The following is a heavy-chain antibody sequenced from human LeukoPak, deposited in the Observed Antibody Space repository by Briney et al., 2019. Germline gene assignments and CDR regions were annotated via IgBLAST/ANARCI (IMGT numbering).Heavy chain of an antibody. CDR3: ARGRGVAGQYYFDY. D-gene: IGHD6-19*01. CDR1: GYTFTSYG. CDR2: ISAYNGNT. V-gene: IGHV1-18*01. Sequence: ASVRVSCKASGYTFTSYGISWVRQAPGLGLEGMGWISAYNGNTNYAQKLHGRVTMTTDTSTSTAYMELRSLRSDDTAVYYCARGRGVAGQYYFDYWGQGTLVTVSS. J-gene: IGHJ4*02.